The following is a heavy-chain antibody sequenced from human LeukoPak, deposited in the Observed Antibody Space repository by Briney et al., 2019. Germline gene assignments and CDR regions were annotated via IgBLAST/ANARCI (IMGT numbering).Heavy chain of an antibody. CDR1: GASINSHY. D-gene: IGHD2-15*01. V-gene: IGHV4-4*07. CDR3: ARALNPLPGTYYFDY. CDR2: IYISGST. Sequence: AETLSLTCTVSGASINSHYWSWIRQPAGKGLEWIGRIYISGSTNYNSSLQSRVTMSVDTSKNQFSLKLSSVTAADTAVYYCARALNPLPGTYYFDYWGQGTLVTVSS. J-gene: IGHJ4*02.